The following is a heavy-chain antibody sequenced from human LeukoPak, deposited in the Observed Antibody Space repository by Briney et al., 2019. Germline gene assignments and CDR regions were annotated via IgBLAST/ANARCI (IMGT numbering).Heavy chain of an antibody. J-gene: IGHJ4*02. V-gene: IGHV3-30*04. CDR3: ARGTGYTYAFTGRERTKSRLDY. D-gene: IGHD5-18*01. CDR2: ISYDGSNK. Sequence: GGSLRLSCAASGFTLSSYAIHWVRQAPAKGLEWVAVISYDGSNKYYADSVKGRFTISRDNSKNTLYLQMNSLGAEDTAVYYCARGTGYTYAFTGRERTKSRLDYWGQGTLVTVSS. CDR1: GFTLSSYA.